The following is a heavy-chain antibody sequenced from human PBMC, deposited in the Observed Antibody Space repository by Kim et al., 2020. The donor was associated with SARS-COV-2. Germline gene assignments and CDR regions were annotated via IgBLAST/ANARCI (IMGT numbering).Heavy chain of an antibody. J-gene: IGHJ5*02. V-gene: IGHV1-8*01. CDR3: ARKSFGDP. CDR2: MNPNRGNT. D-gene: IGHD3-3*01. CDR1: GYTFITYD. Sequence: ASVKVSCKASGYTFITYDINWVRQAPGQGLEWMGWMNPNRGNTDYAQKFQGRVTMTRDTSINTAYLELSSLRSEDTAVYYCARKSFGDPWGQGTLVTVSS.